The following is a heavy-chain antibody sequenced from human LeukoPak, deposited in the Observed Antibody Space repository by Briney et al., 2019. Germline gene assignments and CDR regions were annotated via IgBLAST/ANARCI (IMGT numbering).Heavy chain of an antibody. V-gene: IGHV7-4-1*02. D-gene: IGHD4-11*01. J-gene: IGHJ4*02. CDR3: ARVGAVTTSKDFDY. CDR2: INTNTGNP. Sequence: GASVKVSCKASGYTFTSYAMNWVRQAPGQGLEWMGWINTNTGNPTYAQGFTGRFVFSLDTSVSTAYLQISSLKAEDTAVYYCARVGAVTTSKDFDYWGQGTLVTVSS. CDR1: GYTFTSYA.